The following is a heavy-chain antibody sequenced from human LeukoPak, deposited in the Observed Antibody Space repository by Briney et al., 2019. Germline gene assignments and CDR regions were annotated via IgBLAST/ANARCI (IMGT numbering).Heavy chain of an antibody. CDR1: GFTVSTNY. CDR3: AGSLAYCGGDCRLGDY. D-gene: IGHD2-21*02. J-gene: IGHJ4*02. CDR2: IYSSGST. V-gene: IGHV3-66*01. Sequence: GGSLRLSCAASGFTVSTNYMSWVRQAPGKGLEWVSVIYSSGSTYYADSVKGRFTISRDNSKNTLYLQMNSLRAEDTAVYYCAGSLAYCGGDCRLGDYWGQGTLVTVSS.